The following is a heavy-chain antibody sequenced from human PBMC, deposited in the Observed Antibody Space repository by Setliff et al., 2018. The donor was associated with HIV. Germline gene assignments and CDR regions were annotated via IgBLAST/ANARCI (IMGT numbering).Heavy chain of an antibody. CDR2: ISYSGST. J-gene: IGHJ4*02. CDR3: ATGITVAPDY. CDR1: GGSISSYY. V-gene: IGHV4-59*12. Sequence: SETLSLTCTVSGGSISSYYWSWIRQPPGKGLEWIGFISYSGSTNYNPSLKSRVTISVDTSKNQFSLKLTSVTAADTAVYYCATGITVAPDYWGQGTLVTVSS. D-gene: IGHD6-19*01.